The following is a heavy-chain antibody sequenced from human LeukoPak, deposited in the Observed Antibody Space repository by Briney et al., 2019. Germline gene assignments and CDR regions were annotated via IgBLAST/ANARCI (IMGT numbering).Heavy chain of an antibody. D-gene: IGHD6-19*01. CDR3: ARHTSGWHDAFDI. CDR2: IYYIGST. J-gene: IGHJ3*02. Sequence: SETLSLTCTVPGGSISSSSYYWGWIRQPPGKGLEWIGSIYYIGSTYYNPSLKSRVAISVDTSKSQFSLRLSSVTAADTAVYYCARHTSGWHDAFDIWGQETMVTVSS. CDR1: GGSISSSSYY. V-gene: IGHV4-39*01.